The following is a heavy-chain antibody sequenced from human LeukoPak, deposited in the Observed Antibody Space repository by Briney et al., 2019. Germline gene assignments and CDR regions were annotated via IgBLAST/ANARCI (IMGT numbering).Heavy chain of an antibody. CDR2: ISYDGSNE. V-gene: IGHV3-30*18. J-gene: IGHJ2*01. Sequence: GGSLRLPCAASGFTFSSYGMHWVRQAPGKGLEWVAVISYDGSNEYYADSVEGRFTISRDNSKNTLYLQMNSLRAEDTAVYYCAKSYDYGDYVGGRQNWYFALWGRGTLVTVSS. CDR1: GFTFSSYG. CDR3: AKSYDYGDYVGGRQNWYFAL. D-gene: IGHD4-17*01.